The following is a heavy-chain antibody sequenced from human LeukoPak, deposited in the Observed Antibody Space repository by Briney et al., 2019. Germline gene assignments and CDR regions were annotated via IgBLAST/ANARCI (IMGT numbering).Heavy chain of an antibody. CDR2: IMPLFGTA. Sequence: APVKVSCKTSGGTFNNSAISWVRQAPGQGLEWLGGIMPLFGTAGYAQKFQGRVTITKDESTRTVYLELTSLTSDDTAVYYCARDVHGDYGSGWFDPWGQGTLVSVSS. CDR1: GGTFNNSA. V-gene: IGHV1-69*05. J-gene: IGHJ5*02. D-gene: IGHD4-17*01. CDR3: ARDVHGDYGSGWFDP.